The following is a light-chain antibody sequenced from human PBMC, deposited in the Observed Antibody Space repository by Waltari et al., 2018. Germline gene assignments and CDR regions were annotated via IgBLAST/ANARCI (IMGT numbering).Light chain of an antibody. CDR3: ATWDRRLKSV. CDR1: SSLLRFTS. V-gene: IGLV1-51*01. J-gene: IGLJ2*01. Sequence: QSVLTQPPSMSAAPGHKVTISSSESSSLLRFTSISWYQQMPDTAPKLLIHDNDKRPSGIPDSFSASKSDTSVTLDITGLQPGDEAHYYCATWDRRLKSVFGGGTKVTVL. CDR2: DND.